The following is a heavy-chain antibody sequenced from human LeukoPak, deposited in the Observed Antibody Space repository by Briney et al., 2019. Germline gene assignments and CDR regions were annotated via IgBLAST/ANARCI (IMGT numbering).Heavy chain of an antibody. D-gene: IGHD2-2*01. CDR2: INHSGST. Sequence: SETLSLTCAVYGGSFSGYYWSWIRQPPGKGLEWIGEINHSGSTNYNPSLKSRVTISVDTSKNQFSLKLSSVTAADTAVYYCARGKNNPYCSSTSCYGGGFDYWGQGTLVTVSS. J-gene: IGHJ4*02. CDR1: GGSFSGYY. V-gene: IGHV4-34*01. CDR3: ARGKNNPYCSSTSCYGGGFDY.